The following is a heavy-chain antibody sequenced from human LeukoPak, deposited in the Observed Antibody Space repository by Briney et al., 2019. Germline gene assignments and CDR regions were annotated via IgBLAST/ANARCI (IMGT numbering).Heavy chain of an antibody. V-gene: IGHV4-4*02. D-gene: IGHD3-10*01. CDR1: GGSISSSNW. J-gene: IGHJ4*02. Sequence: PSGTLSLTCAVSGGSISSSNWWSWVRQPPGKGLEWIGEIYRSGSTNYNPSLKSRVTISVDKSKNQFSLKLSSVTAADTAVYYCARGPKGGRYYGSGRGYFDYWGQGTLVTVSS. CDR3: ARGPKGGRYYGSGRGYFDY. CDR2: IYRSGST.